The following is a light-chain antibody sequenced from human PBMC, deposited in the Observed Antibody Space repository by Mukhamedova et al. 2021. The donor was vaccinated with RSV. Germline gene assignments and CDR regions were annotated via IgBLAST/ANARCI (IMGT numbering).Light chain of an antibody. Sequence: GASTRATGVPARFTGSGSGTEFTLIISSLQSEDFAVYYCQQYAKRPPGPLAFGGGTKVEI. J-gene: IGKJ4*01. CDR3: QQYAKRPPGPLA. CDR2: GAS. V-gene: IGKV3-15*01.